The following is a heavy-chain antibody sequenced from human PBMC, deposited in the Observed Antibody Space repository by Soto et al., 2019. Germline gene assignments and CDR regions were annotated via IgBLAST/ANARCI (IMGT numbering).Heavy chain of an antibody. D-gene: IGHD6-13*01. V-gene: IGHV1-8*01. CDR2: MSPNSGNT. CDR3: AKGLSSSWYNC. CDR1: GDTFTSYD. Sequence: ASVKVSCKASGDTFTSYDINWVRQATGQGLEWMGWMSPNSGNTGYAQKFQGRVTMTRNTSLSTAYMELSSLTSEDTAVYYCAKGLSSSWYNCWGQGTLVTVSS. J-gene: IGHJ4*02.